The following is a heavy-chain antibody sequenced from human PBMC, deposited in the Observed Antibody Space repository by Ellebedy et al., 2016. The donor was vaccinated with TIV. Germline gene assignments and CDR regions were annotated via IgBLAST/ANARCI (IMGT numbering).Heavy chain of an antibody. D-gene: IGHD2-21*02. J-gene: IGHJ4*02. CDR3: ARTDPWQPIDD. CDR1: GGSISNSHYY. Sequence: MPSETLSLTCTVSGGSISNSHYYWNWIRQPPGKGLEWIGSIYYSGSAYYNPSLKSRVTVSVDTSKNPCSLNLSSVTAADTAVYYCARTDPWQPIDDWGQGILVSVSS. CDR2: IYYSGSA. V-gene: IGHV4-39*01.